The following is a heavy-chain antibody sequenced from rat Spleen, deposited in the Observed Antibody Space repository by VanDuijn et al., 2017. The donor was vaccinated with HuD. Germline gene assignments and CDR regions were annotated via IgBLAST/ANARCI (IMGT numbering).Heavy chain of an antibody. CDR3: ARIITIPTMSTPGYFDY. CDR1: GFSLTSYN. V-gene: IGHV2-41*01. D-gene: IGHD1-2*01. J-gene: IGHJ2*01. CDR2: MWTNGNT. Sequence: QVQLKESGPGLVQPSQTLSLTCTVAGFSLTSYNVHWVRQPPGKGLEWLGAMWTNGNTNYNSALKSRLSISRDTSKRQVYLKMNSLQTEDTATYYCARIITIPTMSTPGYFDYWGQGVMVTVSS.